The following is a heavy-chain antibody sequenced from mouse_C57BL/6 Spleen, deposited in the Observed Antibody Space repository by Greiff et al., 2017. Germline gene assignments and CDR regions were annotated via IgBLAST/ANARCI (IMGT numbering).Heavy chain of an antibody. CDR1: GYTFTDYE. CDR3: TRDGSSSFDY. J-gene: IGHJ2*01. D-gene: IGHD1-1*01. Sequence: QVQLQQSGAELVRPGASVTLSCKASGYTFTDYEMHWVKQTPVHGLEWIGAIDPETGGTAYNQKFKGKAILTADKSSSTAYMELRSLTSEDSAVYYWTRDGSSSFDYWGQGTTLTVSS. CDR2: IDPETGGT. V-gene: IGHV1-15*01.